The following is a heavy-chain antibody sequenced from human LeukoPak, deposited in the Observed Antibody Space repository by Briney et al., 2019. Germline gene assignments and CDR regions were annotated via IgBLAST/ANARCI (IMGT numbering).Heavy chain of an antibody. J-gene: IGHJ3*02. D-gene: IGHD3-22*01. CDR2: IYYSGST. Sequence: PSETLSLTCTVSGGSISSYYWSWIRQPPGKGLEWIGYIYYSGSTNYNPSLKSRVTISVDTSKNQFSLKLSSVTAADTAVYYCARDRKYYYDSSGYYNALDIWGQGTMVTVSS. CDR1: GGSISSYY. CDR3: ARDRKYYYDSSGYYNALDI. V-gene: IGHV4-59*01.